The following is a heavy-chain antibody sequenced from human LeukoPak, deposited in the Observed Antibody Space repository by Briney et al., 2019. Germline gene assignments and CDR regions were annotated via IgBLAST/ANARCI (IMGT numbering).Heavy chain of an antibody. CDR1: GFTFSSYA. J-gene: IGHJ4*02. V-gene: IGHV3-23*01. CDR3: AKDGAGWYSSSSFDY. Sequence: GGSLRLSCAASGFTFSSYAMSWVRQAPGKGLEWVSAISGSGGSTYYADSVKGRFTISRDNSKNTLYLQMNSLRAEDTAVYYCAKDGAGWYSSSSFDYWGQGTLVTVSS. D-gene: IGHD6-6*01. CDR2: ISGSGGST.